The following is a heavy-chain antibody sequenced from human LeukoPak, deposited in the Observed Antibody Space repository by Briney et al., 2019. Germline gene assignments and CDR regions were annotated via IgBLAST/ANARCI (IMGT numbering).Heavy chain of an antibody. V-gene: IGHV3-21*01. CDR3: ARSGYSSSWYMF. CDR1: GFTFSSYS. Sequence: PGGSLRLSCAASGFTFSSYSMNWVRQAPGKGLEWVSSISSSSSYIYYADSVKGRFTISRDNAKNSLYLQMNSLRAEDTAFYYCARSGYSSSWYMFWGQGSLVTVSS. J-gene: IGHJ4*02. D-gene: IGHD6-13*01. CDR2: ISSSSSYI.